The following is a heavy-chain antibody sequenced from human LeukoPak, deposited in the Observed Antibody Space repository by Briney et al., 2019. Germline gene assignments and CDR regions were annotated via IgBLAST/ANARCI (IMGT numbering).Heavy chain of an antibody. CDR2: IYHSGST. D-gene: IGHD5-18*01. CDR3: ARFAVDTAMVRGWGSFDY. Sequence: PSETLSLTCTVSGGSISSGGYYWSWIRQPPGKGLEWIGYIYHSGSTYYNPSLKSRVTISVDRSKNQFSLKLSSVTAADTAVYYCARFAVDTAMVRGWGSFDYWGQGTLVTVSS. V-gene: IGHV4-30-2*01. J-gene: IGHJ4*02. CDR1: GGSISSGGYY.